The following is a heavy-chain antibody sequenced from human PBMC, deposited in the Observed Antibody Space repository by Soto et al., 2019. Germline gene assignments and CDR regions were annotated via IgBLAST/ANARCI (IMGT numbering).Heavy chain of an antibody. CDR3: AAPPRY. D-gene: IGHD6-6*01. J-gene: IGHJ4*02. Sequence: PSETLSLTCAVSGASVISSNWWSWVRQSPGEGLEWIGEIHHSETTNYNPSLESRVTISIDKSKNQFSLKLTSVTAEDTAVYYCAAPPRYWGQGTLVTVSS. V-gene: IGHV4-4*02. CDR1: GASVISSNW. CDR2: IHHSETT.